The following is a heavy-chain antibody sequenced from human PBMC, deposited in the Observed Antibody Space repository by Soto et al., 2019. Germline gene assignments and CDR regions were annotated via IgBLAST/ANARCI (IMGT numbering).Heavy chain of an antibody. D-gene: IGHD2-15*01. CDR2: IYSSGKT. J-gene: IGHJ4*02. Sequence: SETLSLTCTVSGGSLRNFFWSWIRQPPGKGLEWIGHIYSSGKTDYNPSLETRVTMSIDTSMNQISLKLNSVTAADTAVYYCARGGCRHFDYWGQVTLVTVS. V-gene: IGHV4-59*01. CDR1: GGSLRNFF. CDR3: ARGGCRHFDY.